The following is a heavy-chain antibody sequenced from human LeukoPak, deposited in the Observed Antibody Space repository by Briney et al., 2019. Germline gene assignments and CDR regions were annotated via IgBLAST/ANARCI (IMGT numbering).Heavy chain of an antibody. V-gene: IGHV3-64*01. CDR1: GFTFSTYA. Sequence: PGGSLRLSCECSGFTFSTYAMHWVRQAPGKGLQYVSAISGNGDRTWYANSVNGRFSISRDNSKNTLYLQMNSLRAEDTAVYYCARNSGTFDYWGQGTLVTVSS. CDR2: ISGNGDRT. CDR3: ARNSGTFDY. D-gene: IGHD1-26*01. J-gene: IGHJ4*02.